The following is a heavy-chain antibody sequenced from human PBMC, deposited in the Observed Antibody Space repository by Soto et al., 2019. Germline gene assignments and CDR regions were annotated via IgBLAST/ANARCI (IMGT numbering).Heavy chain of an antibody. CDR2: LYSGGST. J-gene: IGHJ4*02. CDR1: GFSVSGNY. CDR3: ARLDHGESVYFDY. Sequence: GGSLRLSCAASGFSVSGNYMSWVRQAPGKGLEWVSALYSGGSTHYADSVKGRFTISRDNSKNTLYLQMNNLRAEDAAMYYCARLDHGESVYFDYWGQGTLVTVS. V-gene: IGHV3-53*01.